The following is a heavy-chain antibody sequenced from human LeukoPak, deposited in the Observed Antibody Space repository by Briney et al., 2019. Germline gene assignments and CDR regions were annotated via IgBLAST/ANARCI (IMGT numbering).Heavy chain of an antibody. CDR1: GFTFSSYS. D-gene: IGHD6-19*01. V-gene: IGHV3-30*03. CDR3: AREGREWLSVGIDY. Sequence: PGGSLRLSCAASGFTFSSYSMNWVRQAPGKGLEWVALMSYDGSNKYYADSVKGRFTISRDNSKNTLYLQMNSLRAEDTAVYHCAREGREWLSVGIDYWGRGTLVTVSS. CDR2: MSYDGSNK. J-gene: IGHJ4*02.